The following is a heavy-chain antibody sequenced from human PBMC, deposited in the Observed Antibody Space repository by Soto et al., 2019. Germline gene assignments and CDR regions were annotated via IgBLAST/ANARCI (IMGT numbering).Heavy chain of an antibody. CDR2: ISGSGGTS. V-gene: IGHV3-23*01. CDR3: AKGRGSSWTIDY. D-gene: IGHD6-13*01. J-gene: IGHJ4*01. Sequence: DVELSESGGGLVQPGGSLRLSCAASGFNFRSYAMSWVRRAPWKGLEWVSAISGSGGTSYFADSVRGRFTISRDNSKNTLYLQLSSLRVEDTAEYFCAKGRGSSWTIDYWGHGTLVTVSS. CDR1: GFNFRSYA.